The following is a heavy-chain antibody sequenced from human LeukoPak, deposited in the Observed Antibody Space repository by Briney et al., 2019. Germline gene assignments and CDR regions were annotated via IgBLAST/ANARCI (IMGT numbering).Heavy chain of an antibody. V-gene: IGHV3-48*03. J-gene: IGHJ4*02. D-gene: IGHD1-26*01. CDR1: GFTFSSYE. Sequence: GGSLRLSCAASGFTFSSYEMNWVRQAPGKGLEWVAYISSSGSTIYYADSVKGRFTISRDNAKNSLYLQMNSLRAEDTAVYYCARDIGQWELNRGYYFDYWGQGTLVTVSS. CDR3: ARDIGQWELNRGYYFDY. CDR2: ISSSGSTI.